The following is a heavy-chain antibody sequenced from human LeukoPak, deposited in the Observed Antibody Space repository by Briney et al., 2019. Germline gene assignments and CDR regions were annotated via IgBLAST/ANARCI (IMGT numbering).Heavy chain of an antibody. CDR1: GYTFTGYY. J-gene: IGHJ3*02. CDR2: INPNSGGT. CDR3: ARDSPVEGAFDI. V-gene: IGHV1-2*02. Sequence: ASVKVSCKASGYTFTGYYMHWVRQAPGQGLEWMGWINPNSGGTNYAQKFQGRVTMTRDASISTAYMELSRLRSDDTAVYYCARDSPVEGAFDIWGQGTMVTVSS.